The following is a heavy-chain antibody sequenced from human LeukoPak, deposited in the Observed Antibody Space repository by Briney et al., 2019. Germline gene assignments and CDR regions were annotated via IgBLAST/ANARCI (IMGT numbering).Heavy chain of an antibody. CDR1: DGSITNYY. J-gene: IGHJ4*02. D-gene: IGHD6-13*01. CDR3: ARFSSIAAAFDY. V-gene: IGHV4-4*07. Sequence: SETLSLTCTVSDGSITNYYWSWIRQPPGKGLEWIGRIYTSGTTHYNPSLKSRVTMSVDTSKNQFSLNLSSVTAADTAVYYCARFSSIAAAFDYWGLGTLVTVSS. CDR2: IYTSGTT.